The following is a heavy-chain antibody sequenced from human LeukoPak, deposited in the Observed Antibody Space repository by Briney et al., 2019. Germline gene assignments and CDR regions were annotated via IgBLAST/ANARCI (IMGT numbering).Heavy chain of an antibody. CDR1: ADSFSSHY. CDR2: ISYIGRT. CDR3: ARDLVTVTKGFDI. D-gene: IGHD4-17*01. V-gene: IGHV4-59*11. J-gene: IGHJ3*02. Sequence: SETLSLTCAVSADSFSSHYWTWIRQSPGKGLEWIGYISYIGRTNYNPSLKSRVTISIDTSKNQFSLKLRSVTAADTAVYYCARDLVTVTKGFDIWGQGTMVSVSS.